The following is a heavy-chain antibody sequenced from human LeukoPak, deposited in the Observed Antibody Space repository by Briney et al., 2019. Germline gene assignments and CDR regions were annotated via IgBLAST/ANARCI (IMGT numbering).Heavy chain of an antibody. J-gene: IGHJ3*02. Sequence: SETLSPTCSVSGGSINSYYWSWIRQPPGKGLEWIGYIHYSGNTNYNPSLKSRVTISVDTSKNQFSLDLSSVTAADTAVYYCARPMVRGVNDALDIWGQGTMVTVSS. V-gene: IGHV4-59*08. CDR1: GGSINSYY. CDR3: ARPMVRGVNDALDI. D-gene: IGHD3-10*01. CDR2: IHYSGNT.